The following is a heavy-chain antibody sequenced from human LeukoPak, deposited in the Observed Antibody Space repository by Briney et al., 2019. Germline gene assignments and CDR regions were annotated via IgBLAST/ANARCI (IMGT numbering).Heavy chain of an antibody. CDR1: SGSLRENY. CDR3: AGRYSSGWYYYYYMDV. D-gene: IGHD6-19*01. CDR2: INHSGST. J-gene: IGHJ6*03. V-gene: IGHV4-34*01. Sequence: SETLSLTCNVSSGSLRENYWSWIRQSPGKGLEWIAEINHSGSTNYNPSLKSRVTISADTSKNQFSLRLSSVTAADTAVYYCAGRYSSGWYYYYYMDVWGKGTTVTISS.